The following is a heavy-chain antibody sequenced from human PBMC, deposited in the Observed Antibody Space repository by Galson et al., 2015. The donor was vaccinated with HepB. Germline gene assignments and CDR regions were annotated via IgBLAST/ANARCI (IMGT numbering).Heavy chain of an antibody. D-gene: IGHD6-13*01. CDR3: ARDPEWQQQLVAGDLFDY. CDR2: ISAYNGNT. Sequence: SVKVSCKASGYTFTSYGTSWVRQAPGQGLEWMGWISAYNGNTNYAQKLQGRVTMTTDTSTSTAYMELRSLRSDDTAVYYCARDPEWQQQLVAGDLFDYWGQGTLVTVSS. J-gene: IGHJ4*02. CDR1: GYTFTSYG. V-gene: IGHV1-18*01.